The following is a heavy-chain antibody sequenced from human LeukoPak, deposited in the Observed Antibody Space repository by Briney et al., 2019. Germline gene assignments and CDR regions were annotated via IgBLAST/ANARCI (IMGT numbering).Heavy chain of an antibody. J-gene: IGHJ4*02. Sequence: PGGSLRLSCAASGFTFSTYWMHWVRQAPGKGLVWVSRINSDGISTNYADSVKGRFTISRDNAKNTLYLQMNSLRAEDTAVYYCVSFYETYWGRGTLVTVSS. CDR1: GFTFSTYW. CDR3: VSFYETY. CDR2: INSDGIST. V-gene: IGHV3-74*01. D-gene: IGHD2/OR15-2a*01.